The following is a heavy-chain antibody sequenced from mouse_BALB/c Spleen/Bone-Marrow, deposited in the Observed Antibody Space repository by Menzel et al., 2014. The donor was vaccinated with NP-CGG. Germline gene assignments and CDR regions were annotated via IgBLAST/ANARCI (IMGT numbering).Heavy chain of an antibody. D-gene: IGHD4-1*01. V-gene: IGHV5-9*02. Sequence: VKLVESGGGLVKPGGSLKLSCAASGFAFSSYDMSWVRQTPEKRLEWVATISSGGSYTYYPDSVKGRFTISRDNARNTLYLQMSSLRSEDTALYYCARPLTGAYFDYWGQGTTLTVSS. CDR2: ISSGGSYT. CDR3: ARPLTGAYFDY. J-gene: IGHJ2*01. CDR1: GFAFSSYD.